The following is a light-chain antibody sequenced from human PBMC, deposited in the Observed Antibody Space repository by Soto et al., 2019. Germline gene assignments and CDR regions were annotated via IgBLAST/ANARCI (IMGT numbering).Light chain of an antibody. CDR1: SSDVGGYNY. CDR3: SSYAASNNFYFV. J-gene: IGLJ3*02. V-gene: IGLV2-8*01. CDR2: EVT. Sequence: QSVLTQPPSASGSPGQSVTISCTGTSSDVGGYNYVSWYQQYPGRAPKLMIYEVTKRPSGVPDRFSGSKSDNTASLTDSGLQAEDEADYYCSSYAASNNFYFVFGGGTKLTVL.